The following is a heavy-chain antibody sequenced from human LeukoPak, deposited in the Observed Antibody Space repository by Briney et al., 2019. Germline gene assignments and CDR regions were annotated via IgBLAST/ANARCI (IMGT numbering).Heavy chain of an antibody. CDR2: IYPRDGST. V-gene: IGHV1-46*01. CDR1: GYTFTSNY. CDR3: ARDKEGFDY. J-gene: IGHJ4*02. Sequence: ASVKVSCKASGYTFTSNYIHWVRQAPGQGLEWMGMIYPRDGSTSYAQKFQGRVTVTRDTSTSTVHMELSGLRSEDTAVYYCARDKEGFDYGGQGTLVTVPS.